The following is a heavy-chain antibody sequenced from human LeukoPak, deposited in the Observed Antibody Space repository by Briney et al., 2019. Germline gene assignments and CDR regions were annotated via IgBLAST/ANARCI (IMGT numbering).Heavy chain of an antibody. D-gene: IGHD4-23*01. CDR1: GFTFSGYS. Sequence: GGSLRLSCAASGFTFSGYSMNWVRQAPGKGLEWVSSITTSSSYIYYSDSVKGRFTISRDNAKNSMYLQMNSLRAEDTAVYYCARCGGGNPRWFDPWGQGTLVTVSS. CDR3: ARCGGGNPRWFDP. CDR2: ITTSSSYI. J-gene: IGHJ5*02. V-gene: IGHV3-21*01.